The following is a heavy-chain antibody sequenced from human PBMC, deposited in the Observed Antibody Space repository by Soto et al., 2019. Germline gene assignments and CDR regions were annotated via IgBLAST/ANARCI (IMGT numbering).Heavy chain of an antibody. CDR1: GFTFGDYA. Sequence: EVQLVASVGGLVQPGRSLRLSCAASGFTFGDYAMHWIRQPPGKRLEWVSGINWNSASIIYADSVNGRFTIFRDNAKNSLDLQMNSLRAEDTALYYCAKAFRNYSDMDVWGKGTTVTVSS. D-gene: IGHD3-10*01. V-gene: IGHV3-9*01. CDR3: AKAFRNYSDMDV. J-gene: IGHJ6*03. CDR2: INWNSASI.